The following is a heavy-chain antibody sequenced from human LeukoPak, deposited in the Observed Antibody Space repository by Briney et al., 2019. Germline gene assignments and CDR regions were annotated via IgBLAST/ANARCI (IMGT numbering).Heavy chain of an antibody. CDR3: ATPRARAHDAFDI. J-gene: IGHJ3*02. CDR2: IIPIFGTA. V-gene: IGHV1-69*05. Sequence: SVKVSCKASGGTFSSYAISWVRQAPGQGPEWLGGIIPIFGTANYAQKFQGRVTITTDESTSTAYMELSSLRSEDTAVYYCATPRARAHDAFDIWGQGTMLTVSS. CDR1: GGTFSSYA.